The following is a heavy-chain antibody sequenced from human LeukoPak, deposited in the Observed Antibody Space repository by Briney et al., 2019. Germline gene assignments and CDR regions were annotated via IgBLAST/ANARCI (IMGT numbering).Heavy chain of an antibody. CDR3: ARWGSSGWYPMDV. V-gene: IGHV3-74*01. CDR1: RFTFSTYW. J-gene: IGHJ6*02. Sequence: PGGSLRLSCAASRFTFSTYWMHWVRQAPGKGLVWVSCINSDGSSPSYADSVKGRFTISRDNAKNTVYLQMNSLRAEDTAVYYCARWGSSGWYPMDVWGQGTTVTVSS. D-gene: IGHD6-19*01. CDR2: INSDGSSP.